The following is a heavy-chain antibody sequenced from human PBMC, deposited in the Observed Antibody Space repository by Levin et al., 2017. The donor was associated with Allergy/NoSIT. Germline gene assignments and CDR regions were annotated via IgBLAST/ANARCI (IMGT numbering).Heavy chain of an antibody. CDR3: ARGRGSIAARIYWYFDL. D-gene: IGHD6-6*01. CDR2: INHSGST. CDR1: GGSFSGYY. Sequence: KTSETLSLTCAVYGGSFSGYYWSWIRQPPGKGLEWIGEINHSGSTNYNPSLKSRVTISVDTSKNQFSLKLSSVTAADTAVYYCARGRGSIAARIYWYFDLWGRGTLVTVSS. J-gene: IGHJ2*01. V-gene: IGHV4-34*01.